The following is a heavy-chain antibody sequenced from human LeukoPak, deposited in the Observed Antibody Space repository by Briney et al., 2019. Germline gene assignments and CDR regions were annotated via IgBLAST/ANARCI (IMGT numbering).Heavy chain of an antibody. CDR3: ARGYYYDSSGLFDY. CDR2: IYYSGST. J-gene: IGHJ4*02. Sequence: SETLSLTCAVSGGSISSSSYYWGWIRQPPGKGLEWIGSIYYSGSTYYNPSLTSRVTISVDTSKNHFSLTLSSVTAADTAVYYCARGYYYDSSGLFDYWGQGPLVTVSS. V-gene: IGHV4-39*07. CDR1: GGSISSSSYY. D-gene: IGHD3-22*01.